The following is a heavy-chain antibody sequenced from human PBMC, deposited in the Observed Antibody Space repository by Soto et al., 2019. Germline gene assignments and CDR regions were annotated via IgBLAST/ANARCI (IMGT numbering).Heavy chain of an antibody. J-gene: IGHJ4*02. V-gene: IGHV1-18*01. D-gene: IGHD6-13*01. CDR3: ARLVSRQQLIPYYYFDY. CDR1: GYTFTSYG. CDR2: ISAYNGNT. Sequence: GASVKVSCKASGYTFTSYGISWVRQAPGQGLEWMGWISAYNGNTNYAQKLQGRVTMTTDTSTSTAYMELRSLRSDDTAVYYCARLVSRQQLIPYYYFDYWGQGTLVTVSS.